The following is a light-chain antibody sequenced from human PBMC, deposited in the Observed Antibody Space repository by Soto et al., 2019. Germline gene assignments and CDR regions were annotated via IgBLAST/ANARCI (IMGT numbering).Light chain of an antibody. V-gene: IGLV1-40*01. CDR3: QSYDSSLSGSV. Sequence: QSVLTQAPSVSGAPGQRVTISCTGSSSNIGAGYDVHWYQQLPGTAPKLLIYGNSNRPSGVPDRFSGSKSGTSASLAITGLQAEDEADYYGQSYDSSLSGSVFGTGTKVTVL. CDR1: SSNIGAGYD. CDR2: GNS. J-gene: IGLJ1*01.